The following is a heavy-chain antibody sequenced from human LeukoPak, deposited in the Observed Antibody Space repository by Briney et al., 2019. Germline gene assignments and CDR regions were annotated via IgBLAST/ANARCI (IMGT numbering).Heavy chain of an antibody. Sequence: ASVKVSCKASGYTFTGYYVHWVRQAPGQGLEWMGWISAYNGNTNYAQKLQGRVTMTTDTSTSTAYMELRSLRSDDTAVYYCARDMGSWELPREADAFDIWGQGTMVTVSS. CDR2: ISAYNGNT. J-gene: IGHJ3*02. D-gene: IGHD1-26*01. V-gene: IGHV1-18*04. CDR1: GYTFTGYY. CDR3: ARDMGSWELPREADAFDI.